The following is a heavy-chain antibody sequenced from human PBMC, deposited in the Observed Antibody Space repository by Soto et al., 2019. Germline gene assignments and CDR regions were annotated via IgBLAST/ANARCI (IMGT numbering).Heavy chain of an antibody. CDR3: ARGGRRSLWYWEPHES. CDR2: IIPILGAV. J-gene: IGHJ5*02. D-gene: IGHD3-10*01. CDR1: GGSFSNDA. V-gene: IGHV1-69*01. Sequence: QVQLVQSGAEVKKPGSSVKVSCKASGGSFSNDALSWVRQAPGQGLEWMGVIIPILGAVRYAQKFQGNVTLTADDSTSTVYMELNSLRSEDTAVYYCARGGRRSLWYWEPHESWGQGTLVTVSS.